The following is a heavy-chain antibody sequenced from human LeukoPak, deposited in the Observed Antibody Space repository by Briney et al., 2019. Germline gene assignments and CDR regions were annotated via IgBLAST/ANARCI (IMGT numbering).Heavy chain of an antibody. CDR3: ARLYDFWSGYALN. Sequence: GGSLRLSCAASGFTFSSYSMNWVRQAPGKGLEWVSSISSSSSYIYYADSVKGRFTISRDNAKNSLYLQMNSLRAEDTAVYYCARLYDFWSGYALNWGQGTLVTVSS. CDR2: ISSSSSYI. J-gene: IGHJ4*02. CDR1: GFTFSSYS. D-gene: IGHD3-3*01. V-gene: IGHV3-21*01.